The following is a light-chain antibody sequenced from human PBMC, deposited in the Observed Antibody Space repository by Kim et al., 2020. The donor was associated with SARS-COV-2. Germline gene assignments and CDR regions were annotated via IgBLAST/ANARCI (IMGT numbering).Light chain of an antibody. CDR1: SGHRFNT. J-gene: IGLJ2*01. Sequence: QPVLTQSPSASASLGASVRLTCTLNSGHRFNTIAWHQQLPEKGPRYLMKLNSDGSHSKGDGIPDRFSGSSSGAERYLTISSLRSEDEADYYCQTWGTGIMVFGGGTQLTVL. CDR3: QTWGTGIMV. V-gene: IGLV4-69*01. CDR2: LNSDGSH.